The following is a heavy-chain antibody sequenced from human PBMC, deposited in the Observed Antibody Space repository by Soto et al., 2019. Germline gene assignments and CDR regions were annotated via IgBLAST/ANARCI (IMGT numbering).Heavy chain of an antibody. CDR1: GYSFTHYG. CDR2: ISGYNGNT. Sequence: QIHLEQSRIEMKEPGTSLKLSCSTSGYSFTHYGISWVRQATGQGLEWMGWISGYNGNTKYAQSFHDRVVMTADKFTSTGYLAVRNLRSDDTAVYYCARANTLVTGRVGTHWGQGTKVTVSS. CDR3: ARANTLVTGRVGTH. J-gene: IGHJ4*02. D-gene: IGHD1-1*01. V-gene: IGHV1-18*01.